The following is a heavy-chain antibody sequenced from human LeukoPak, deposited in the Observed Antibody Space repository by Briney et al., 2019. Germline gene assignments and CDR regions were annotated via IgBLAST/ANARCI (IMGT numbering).Heavy chain of an antibody. J-gene: IGHJ4*02. Sequence: GGSLRLSCAASGFIFSSYWMSWVRQAPGKGLEWVSTISDSGGSTYYADSVKGRFTISRDNSKNTLYLQMNSLRAEDTAVYYCAKLTLLGYCSGGSCYDRRVFDYWGQGTLVTVSS. CDR2: ISDSGGST. CDR3: AKLTLLGYCSGGSCYDRRVFDY. V-gene: IGHV3-23*01. CDR1: GFIFSSYW. D-gene: IGHD2-15*01.